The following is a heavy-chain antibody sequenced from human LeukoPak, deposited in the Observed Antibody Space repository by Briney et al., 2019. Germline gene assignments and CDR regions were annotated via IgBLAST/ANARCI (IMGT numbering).Heavy chain of an antibody. J-gene: IGHJ4*02. CDR2: IYYSGST. CDR1: GGSISSGGYY. D-gene: IGHD1-26*01. V-gene: IGHV4-31*03. Sequence: SETLSLTCTVSGGSISSGGYYWSWIRQHPGKGLEWIGYIYYSGSTYYNPSLKSRVTISVDTSKNQFSLKLSSVTAADTAVYYCARVSIVGAFDYWGQGTLVTVSS. CDR3: ARVSIVGAFDY.